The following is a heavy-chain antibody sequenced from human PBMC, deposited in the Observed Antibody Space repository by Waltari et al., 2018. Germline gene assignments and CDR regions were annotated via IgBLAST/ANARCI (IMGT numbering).Heavy chain of an antibody. V-gene: IGHV4-59*08. CDR3: ARQQFGSEYYYGMDV. CDR2: IYYTGST. J-gene: IGHJ6*02. Sequence: NSLYWSWIRQSPGRGLEWIGYIYYTGSTRYNPSLQGRAIISLDTSKEHFSLKLRSVTATDTAVYYCARQQFGSEYYYGMDVWGQGTTVTVS. D-gene: IGHD3-16*01. CDR1: NSLY.